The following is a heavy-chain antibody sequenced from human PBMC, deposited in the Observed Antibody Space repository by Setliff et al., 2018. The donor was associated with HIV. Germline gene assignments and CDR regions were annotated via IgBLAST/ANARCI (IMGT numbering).Heavy chain of an antibody. V-gene: IGHV1-46*01. CDR3: ARGGPLITVVQGVLRWFDP. Sequence: ASVKVSCKASGYTFTSYYMHWVRQAPGQGLEWMGIINPSGGSTSYAQKFQGRVTMTRDTSTSTVYMELSSLRSEDTAVYYCARGGPLITVVQGVLRWFDPWGQGTLVTSPQ. D-gene: IGHD3-10*01. CDR1: GYTFTSYY. J-gene: IGHJ5*02. CDR2: INPSGGST.